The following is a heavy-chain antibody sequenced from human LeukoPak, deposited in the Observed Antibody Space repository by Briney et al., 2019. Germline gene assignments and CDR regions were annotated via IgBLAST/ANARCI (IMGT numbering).Heavy chain of an antibody. D-gene: IGHD5-24*01. Sequence: GGSLTLSCAASGFTFSSYARSWIRQPPGKGLEWVSAISGSGGSTYYADSVQGRFTISRDNSKNALYLQMNSLRAEDTAVYYCAKDVTSSTIYYYYYGMDVWGQGTTVTVSS. CDR2: ISGSGGST. V-gene: IGHV3-23*01. J-gene: IGHJ6*02. CDR1: GFTFSSYA. CDR3: AKDVTSSTIYYYYYGMDV.